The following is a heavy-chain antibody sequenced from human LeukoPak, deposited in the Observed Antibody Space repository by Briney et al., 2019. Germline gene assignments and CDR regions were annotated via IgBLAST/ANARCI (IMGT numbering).Heavy chain of an antibody. D-gene: IGHD1-1*01. CDR3: ATYPGTVAPGGMDV. Sequence: ASVTVSCKASGYTFTGYYMHWVRQAPGQGLEWMGWINPNSGGTNSAQTFQGRVSMTRDTSISTAHMELSRLRSDDTAVYYCATYPGTVAPGGMDVWGQGTTVTVSS. CDR2: INPNSGGT. J-gene: IGHJ6*02. CDR1: GYTFTGYY. V-gene: IGHV1-2*02.